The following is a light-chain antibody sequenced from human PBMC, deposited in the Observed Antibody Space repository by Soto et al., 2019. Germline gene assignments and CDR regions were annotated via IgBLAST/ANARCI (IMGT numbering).Light chain of an antibody. CDR1: QSVSRN. V-gene: IGKV3-15*01. J-gene: IGKJ4*01. Sequence: ETVMTQSPAALSLSPGEKITLSCRASQSVSRNLAWYQLSPGQTPRLVISSASTRATGIPIRFSASGSGTEFTLTISSLQAEDVAVYDDQQYHNWPLTFGGGTKVESK. CDR3: QQYHNWPLT. CDR2: SAS.